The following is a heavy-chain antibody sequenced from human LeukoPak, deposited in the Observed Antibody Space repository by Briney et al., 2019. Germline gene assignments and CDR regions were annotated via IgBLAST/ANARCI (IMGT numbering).Heavy chain of an antibody. D-gene: IGHD3-10*01. Sequence: ASVKVSCKASGYTFTSYYMHWVRQAPAQGLEWMGIINLSGGSTSYAQKFQGRVTITSDTSTSTVYMELSSLRSEDTAVYYCARDQRGRAFDYWGQGTLVTVSS. CDR3: ARDQRGRAFDY. CDR1: GYTFTSYY. CDR2: INLSGGST. J-gene: IGHJ4*02. V-gene: IGHV1-46*01.